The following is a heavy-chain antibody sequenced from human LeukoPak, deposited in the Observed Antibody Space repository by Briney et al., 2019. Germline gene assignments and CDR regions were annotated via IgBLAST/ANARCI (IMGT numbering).Heavy chain of an antibody. Sequence: GASVKVSCKASGYTFTGYFLHWVRQAPGQGLEWMGWIHPNRSGTDYDTDYAQKFRGRVTMTRDTSLSTAYMELSRLTSDDTAVYYCARGREHDYWGQGALVTVSS. CDR3: ARGREHDY. V-gene: IGHV1-2*02. CDR1: GYTFTGYF. J-gene: IGHJ4*02. CDR2: IHPNRSGTDYDT. D-gene: IGHD1-26*01.